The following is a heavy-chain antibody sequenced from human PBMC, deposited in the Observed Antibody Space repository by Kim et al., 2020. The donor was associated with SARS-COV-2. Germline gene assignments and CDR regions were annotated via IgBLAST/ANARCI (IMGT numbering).Heavy chain of an antibody. V-gene: IGHV4-39*07. D-gene: IGHD3-22*01. CDR2: IYYSGST. CDR3: ARAEYYYDSSGYPYDY. Sequence: SETLSLTCTVSGGSISSNSYCWGWIRQPPGKGLEWIGTIYYSGSTYYNPSLKSRVTISVDTSKNQFSLKLTSVTAADTAVYYCARAEYYYDSSGYPYDYWGQGTLVTVSS. J-gene: IGHJ4*02. CDR1: GGSISSNSYC.